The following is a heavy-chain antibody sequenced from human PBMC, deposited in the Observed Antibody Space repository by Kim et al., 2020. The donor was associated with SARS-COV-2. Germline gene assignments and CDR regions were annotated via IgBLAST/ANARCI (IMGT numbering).Heavy chain of an antibody. J-gene: IGHJ4*02. CDR1: GSTFSGYA. CDR2: IIPLFGAT. CDR3: ARGEVIISAPIYFDD. Sequence: SVKVSCKASGSTFSGYAFSWVRQAPGQGLEWMGGIIPLFGATNYAEEFQDRVSFTADESTSTVYMELSSLRSVDTAVYFCARGEVIISAPIYFDDWGLGTLVTVSS. V-gene: IGHV1-69*13. D-gene: IGHD3-10*01.